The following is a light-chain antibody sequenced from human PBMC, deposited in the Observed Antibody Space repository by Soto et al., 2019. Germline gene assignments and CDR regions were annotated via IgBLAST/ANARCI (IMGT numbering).Light chain of an antibody. Sequence: DIQMTQSPSTLSASVGERATITCRASQSISSWLAWYQQKPGKPPKLLIYDASSLESGVPSRFSGRGSGTEFTLTISSLQPDDFATYYCQQYNSYWTFGQGTKVDIK. V-gene: IGKV1-5*01. CDR2: DAS. CDR1: QSISSW. CDR3: QQYNSYWT. J-gene: IGKJ1*01.